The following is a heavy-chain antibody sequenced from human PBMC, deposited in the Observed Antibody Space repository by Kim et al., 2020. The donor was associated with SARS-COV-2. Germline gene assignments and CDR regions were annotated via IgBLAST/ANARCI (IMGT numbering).Heavy chain of an antibody. CDR3: ARDNRGSYYLDAFDI. CDR1: GFTVSSNY. V-gene: IGHV3-53*01. D-gene: IGHD1-26*01. J-gene: IGHJ3*02. CDR2: IYSGGST. Sequence: GGSLRLSCAASGFTVSSNYMSWVRQAPGKGLEWVSVIYSGGSTYYADSVKGRFTISRDNSKNTLYLQMNSLRAEDTAVYYCARDNRGSYYLDAFDIWGQGTMVTVSS.